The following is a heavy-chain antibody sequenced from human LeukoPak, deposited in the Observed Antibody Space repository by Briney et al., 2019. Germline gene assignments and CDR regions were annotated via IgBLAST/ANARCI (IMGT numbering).Heavy chain of an antibody. CDR3: ARGFPITMVRGYYYGMDV. CDR1: GYTFTSYD. V-gene: IGHV1-8*01. J-gene: IGHJ6*02. Sequence: ASVTVSCKASGYTFTSYDINWVRQATGQGLEWMGWMNPNSGNTGYAQKFQGRVTMTRNTSISTAYMELSSLRSEDTAVYYCARGFPITMVRGYYYGMDVWGQGTTVTVSS. CDR2: MNPNSGNT. D-gene: IGHD3-10*01.